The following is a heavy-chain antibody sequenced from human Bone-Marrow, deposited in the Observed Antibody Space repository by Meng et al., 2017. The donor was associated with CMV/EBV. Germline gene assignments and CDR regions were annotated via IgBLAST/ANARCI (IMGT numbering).Heavy chain of an antibody. CDR1: GYTFTSYG. Sequence: VSCKASGYTFTSYGISWVRQAPGQGLEWMGWISVYNGNTNYAQKFQGRVTMTTDTSTTTAYMELRSLRSDDTAVYYCARDVRFSSSWYGGDYWGQGTLVTVSS. CDR2: ISVYNGNT. J-gene: IGHJ4*02. CDR3: ARDVRFSSSWYGGDY. D-gene: IGHD6-13*01. V-gene: IGHV1-18*01.